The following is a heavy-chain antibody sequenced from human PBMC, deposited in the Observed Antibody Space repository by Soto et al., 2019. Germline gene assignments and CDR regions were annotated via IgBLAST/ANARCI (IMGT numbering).Heavy chain of an antibody. CDR1: GYTFFTYG. CDR3: ARALVSAAPLVD. V-gene: IGHV1-18*01. CDR2: ISTYNGKT. D-gene: IGHD2-2*01. Sequence: QVQLVQSGAEAKKPGASVKVSCKASGYTFFTYGITWVRQAPGQGLEWMGWISTYNGKTIYAQKFQGRVTMTADTSTSTASMELRSLRSGDSAVYYCARALVSAAPLVDWGQGTLVTVSS. J-gene: IGHJ4*02.